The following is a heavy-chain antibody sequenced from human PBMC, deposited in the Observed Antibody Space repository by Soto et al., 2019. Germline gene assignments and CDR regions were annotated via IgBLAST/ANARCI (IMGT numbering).Heavy chain of an antibody. CDR1: GFTFSDFG. CDR3: AKTATYVDGYDNTGYSSEDY. Sequence: PGGSLRLSCEDSGFTFSDFGLDWVRQAPGKGLEWVAIISHDGSKRFYADSVKGRFTISRDNSKNTLYLQMSSLRPEDTALYYCAKTATYVDGYDNTGYSSEDYWGHGTLVTVSS. V-gene: IGHV3-30*18. J-gene: IGHJ4*01. D-gene: IGHD3-22*01. CDR2: ISHDGSKR.